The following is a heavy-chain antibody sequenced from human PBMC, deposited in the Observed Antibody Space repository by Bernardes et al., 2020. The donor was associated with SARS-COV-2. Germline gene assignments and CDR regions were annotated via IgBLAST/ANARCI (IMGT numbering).Heavy chain of an antibody. J-gene: IGHJ4*02. CDR2: TSNDP. CDR3: VKFTINGGSPDC. CDR1: GFTFISFD. Sequence: GSLRLSCGASGFTFISFDMHWVRQPTGKGLQWVSPTSNDPFYAGSVKGRFTISRDNSRNTLYLQMRSLRPEDTALYYCVKFTINGGSPDCWGQGTLVTVSP. V-gene: IGHV3-13*05. D-gene: IGHD2-8*01.